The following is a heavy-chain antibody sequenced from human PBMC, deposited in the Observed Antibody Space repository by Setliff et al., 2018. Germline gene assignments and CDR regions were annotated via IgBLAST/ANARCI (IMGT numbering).Heavy chain of an antibody. D-gene: IGHD3-16*02. V-gene: IGHV3-7*03. J-gene: IGHJ3*01. CDR3: ARVANPGSNSCYRPLDV. CDR2: IKQDGSDK. Sequence: GGSLRLSCAASGFSFSSFWMNWVRQAPGKGLEWVANIKQDGSDKYYVDSVKGRFTVSRDNANKSLSLQMNSLRAEDTAVYYCARVANPGSNSCYRPLDVWGQGTMVTVSS. CDR1: GFSFSSFW.